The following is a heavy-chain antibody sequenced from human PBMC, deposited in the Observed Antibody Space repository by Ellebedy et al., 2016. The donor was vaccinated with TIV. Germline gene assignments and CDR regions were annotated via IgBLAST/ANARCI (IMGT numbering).Heavy chain of an antibody. CDR3: ARVQNYYYGMDV. V-gene: IGHV4-61*01. Sequence: SETLSLTXSVSGDSVNRGSSHWSWIRQPPGKGLEWIGYIYYSGSTNYNPSLKSRVTISVDTSKNQFSLKLSSVTAADTAVYYCARVQNYYYGMDVWGQGTTVTVSS. CDR1: GDSVNRGSSH. CDR2: IYYSGST. J-gene: IGHJ6*02.